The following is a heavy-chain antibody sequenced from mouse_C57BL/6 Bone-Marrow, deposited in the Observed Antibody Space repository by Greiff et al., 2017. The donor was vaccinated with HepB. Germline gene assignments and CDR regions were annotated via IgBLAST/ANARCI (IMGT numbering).Heavy chain of an antibody. Sequence: QVQLLQPGAELVKPGASVKLSCKASGYTFTSYWMHWVKQRPGQGLEWIGMIHPNSGSTNYNEKFKSKATLTVDKSSSTAYMQLSSLTSEDSAVYYCARGDYYGSSYWYFDVWGTGTTVTVSS. CDR1: GYTFTSYW. V-gene: IGHV1-64*01. CDR3: ARGDYYGSSYWYFDV. J-gene: IGHJ1*03. CDR2: IHPNSGST. D-gene: IGHD1-1*01.